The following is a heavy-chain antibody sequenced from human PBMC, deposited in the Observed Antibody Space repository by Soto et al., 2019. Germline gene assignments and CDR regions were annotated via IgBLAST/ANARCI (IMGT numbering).Heavy chain of an antibody. D-gene: IGHD6-13*01. CDR3: ARADWGIAAAAQNYHNWFDP. J-gene: IGHJ5*02. CDR2: INAGNGNT. CDR1: GYTFTSYA. Sequence: GASVKVSCKASGYTFTSYAMHWVRQAPGQRLEWMGWINAGNGNTKYSQKFQGRVTITRDTSASTAYMELSSLRSEDTAVYYCARADWGIAAAAQNYHNWFDPWGQGTLVTVSS. V-gene: IGHV1-3*01.